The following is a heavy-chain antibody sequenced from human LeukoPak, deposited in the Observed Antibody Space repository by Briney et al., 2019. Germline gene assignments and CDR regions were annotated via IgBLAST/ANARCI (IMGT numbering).Heavy chain of an antibody. Sequence: PGGSLRLSCAASGFTFSSYDMHWVRHATGKGLEWVSAIGTAGDPYYPGSVKGRFTISRENAKNSLYLQMNSLRAGDTAVYYCARAYCSGGSCYSFGFDYWGQGTLVTVPS. D-gene: IGHD2-15*01. CDR3: ARAYCSGGSCYSFGFDY. J-gene: IGHJ4*02. CDR2: IGTAGDP. CDR1: GFTFSSYD. V-gene: IGHV3-13*05.